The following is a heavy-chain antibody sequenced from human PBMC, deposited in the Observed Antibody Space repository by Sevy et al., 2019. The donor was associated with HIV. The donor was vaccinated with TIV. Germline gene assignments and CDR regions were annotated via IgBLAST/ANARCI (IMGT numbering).Heavy chain of an antibody. CDR3: ARENTYYYGSGSYRWFDP. CDR1: DGSISSYY. D-gene: IGHD3-10*01. V-gene: IGHV4-4*07. CDR2: IYTSGST. Sequence: SETLSLTCTVSDGSISSYYWSWIRQPAGKGLEWIGRIYTSGSTNYNPSLKSRVTMSVDTSKNQFSLKLSSVTAADTAVYYCARENTYYYGSGSYRWFDPWGQGTLVTVSS. J-gene: IGHJ5*02.